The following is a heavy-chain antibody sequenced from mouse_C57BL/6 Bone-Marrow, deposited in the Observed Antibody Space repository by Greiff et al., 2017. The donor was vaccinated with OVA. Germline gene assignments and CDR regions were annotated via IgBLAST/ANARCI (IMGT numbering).Heavy chain of an antibody. Sequence: VQLQQSGAELVRPGASVKLSCTASGFTITDYYMHWVKQRPEQGLGWIGRIDPKNGVTKYAPKFQGKATLTVDTSSNTAYLQLSSLTSEDTAVYYCTTLDGYGESWFAYWGQGTLVTVSA. CDR3: TTLDGYGESWFAY. J-gene: IGHJ3*01. CDR2: IDPKNGVT. D-gene: IGHD2-2*01. V-gene: IGHV14-1*01. CDR1: GFTITDYY.